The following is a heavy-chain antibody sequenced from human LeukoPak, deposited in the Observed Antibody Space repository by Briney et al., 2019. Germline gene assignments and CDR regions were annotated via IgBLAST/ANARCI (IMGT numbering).Heavy chain of an antibody. V-gene: IGHV4-34*01. D-gene: IGHD6-19*01. Sequence: PSETLSLTCAVYGGSFSGYYWSWIRQPPGKGLEWIGEINHSGSTNYNPSLKSRVTISVDTSKNQFSLKLSSVTAADTAVYYCARGNRPPRNSGWSYWGQGTLVTVSS. CDR3: ARGNRPPRNSGWSY. J-gene: IGHJ4*02. CDR1: GGSFSGYY. CDR2: INHSGST.